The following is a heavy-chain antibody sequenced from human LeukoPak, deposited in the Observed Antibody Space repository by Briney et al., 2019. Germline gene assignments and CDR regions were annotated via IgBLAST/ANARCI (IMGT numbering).Heavy chain of an antibody. CDR3: ARFPAGDVVDYYDSSGYYSNWFDP. V-gene: IGHV1-2*02. CDR1: GYTFTGYY. CDR2: INPNSGGT. D-gene: IGHD3-22*01. Sequence: ASVKVSCKASGYTFTGYYMHWVRQAPGQGLEWMGWINPNSGGTNYAQKFQGRVTMTRDTSISTAYMELSRLRSDDTAVYYCARFPAGDVVDYYDSSGYYSNWFDPWGQGTLVTVSS. J-gene: IGHJ5*02.